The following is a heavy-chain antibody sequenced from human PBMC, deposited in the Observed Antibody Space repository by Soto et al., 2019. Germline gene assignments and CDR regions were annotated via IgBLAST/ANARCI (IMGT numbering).Heavy chain of an antibody. J-gene: IGHJ5*02. Sequence: PSETLSLTCAVSGGSISSSNWWSWVRQPPGKGLEWIGEIYHSGSTNYNPSLKSRVTISVDKSKNQFSLKLSSVTAADTAVYYCARAGYSNHWWFDPWGQGTLVTVSS. CDR3: ARAGYSNHWWFDP. D-gene: IGHD6-13*01. CDR2: IYHSGST. CDR1: GGSISSSNW. V-gene: IGHV4-4*02.